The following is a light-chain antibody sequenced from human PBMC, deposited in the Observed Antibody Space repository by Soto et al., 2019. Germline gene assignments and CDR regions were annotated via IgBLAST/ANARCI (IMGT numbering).Light chain of an antibody. Sequence: EIMMTQSPVTLSVSPGERATLSCRASQSVNSNLAWYQQKPGQAPRLLIYGASTRATGIPASFIGNGSGTEFTLTASSLQPEDFAVYYCQQYINWPFTFGPGTKVD. J-gene: IGKJ3*01. CDR2: GAS. CDR3: QQYINWPFT. CDR1: QSVNSN. V-gene: IGKV3-15*01.